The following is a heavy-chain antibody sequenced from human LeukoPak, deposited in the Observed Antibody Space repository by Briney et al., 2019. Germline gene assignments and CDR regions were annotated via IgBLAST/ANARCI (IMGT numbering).Heavy chain of an antibody. CDR1: GFTFSSIY. J-gene: IGHJ4*02. CDR2: IKEDGSEE. CDR3: ASQSGYYFDY. V-gene: IGHV3-7*01. Sequence: GGSLRLSCAASGFTFSSIYMSWVRQAPGQGLEWVANIKEDGSEESYVDYVKGRFTISRDNAKNSLYLQMNSLRAEDTAVYYCASQSGYYFDYWGQGTMVTVSP.